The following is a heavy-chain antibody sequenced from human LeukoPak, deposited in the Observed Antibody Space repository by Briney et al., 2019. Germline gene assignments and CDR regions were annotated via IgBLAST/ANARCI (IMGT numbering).Heavy chain of an antibody. Sequence: SETLSLTCTVSGGSVNSGGYYWTWIRQPPGKGLEWIGYIYYSGSTNYNPSLKSRVTISVDTSKNQFSLKLSSVTAADTAVYYCARGGSSFEYYYYYYYMDAWGKGTTVTVSS. CDR1: GGSVNSGGYY. J-gene: IGHJ6*03. CDR3: ARGGSSFEYYYYYYYMDA. D-gene: IGHD6-6*01. V-gene: IGHV4-61*08. CDR2: IYYSGST.